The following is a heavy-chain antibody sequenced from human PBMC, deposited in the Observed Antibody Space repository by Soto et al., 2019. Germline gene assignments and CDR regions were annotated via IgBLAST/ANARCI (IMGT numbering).Heavy chain of an antibody. Sequence: QVQLVQSGAEVKKPGSSVKVSCKASGGTFSSYAISWVRQAPGQGLEWMGGIIPIFGTADYAQKFQGRVTITADEPTRAAYMELSSLRSEDTAVSYCARVGYYEGFDPWGQGTLVSVCS. D-gene: IGHD3-3*01. CDR2: IIPIFGTA. CDR3: ARVGYYEGFDP. J-gene: IGHJ5*02. V-gene: IGHV1-69*12. CDR1: GGTFSSYA.